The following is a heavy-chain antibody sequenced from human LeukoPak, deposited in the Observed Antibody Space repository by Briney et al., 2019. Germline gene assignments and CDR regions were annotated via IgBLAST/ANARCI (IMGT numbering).Heavy chain of an antibody. V-gene: IGHV3-9*01. D-gene: IGHD3-3*01. CDR2: ISWNSGSI. CDR1: GFTFDDYA. CDR3: AKDMGLITIFGVVPGYYGMDV. Sequence: GGSLRLSCAASGFTFDDYAMHWVRQAPGKGLEWVSGISWNSGSIGYADSVKGRFTISRDNAKNSLYLQMNSLRAEDTALYYCAKDMGLITIFGVVPGYYGMDVWGQGTTVTVSS. J-gene: IGHJ6*02.